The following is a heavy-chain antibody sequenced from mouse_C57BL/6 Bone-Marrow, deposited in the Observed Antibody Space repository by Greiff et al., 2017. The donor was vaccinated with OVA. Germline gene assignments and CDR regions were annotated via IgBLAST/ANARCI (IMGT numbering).Heavy chain of an antibody. D-gene: IGHD2-3*01. V-gene: IGHV1-69*01. J-gene: IGHJ3*01. CDR1: GYTFTSYW. Sequence: VQLQQPGAELVMPGASVKLSCKASGYTFTSYWMHWVKQRPGQGLEWIGEIDPSDSYTNYNQKFKGKSTLTVDKSSSTAYMQLSSLTSEDSAVYYFASGDGYMAWFAYWGQGTLVTVSA. CDR2: IDPSDSYT. CDR3: ASGDGYMAWFAY.